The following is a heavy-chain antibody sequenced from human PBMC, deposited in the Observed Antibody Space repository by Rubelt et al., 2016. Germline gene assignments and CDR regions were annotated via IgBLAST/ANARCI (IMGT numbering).Heavy chain of an antibody. CDR2: ISTFNGNT. J-gene: IGHJ4*02. CDR1: GYTFITYG. Sequence: QVQLVQSGAEVKKPGASVKVSCKASGYTFITYGISWVRQAPGQGLEWMGWISTFNGNTKYAQKHQGRVTMNTDTSTATAYMVLTNLGADDTAGYYCSRGLETINGYWGQGTLVTVSS. D-gene: IGHD5-24*01. V-gene: IGHV1-18*01. CDR3: SRGLETINGY.